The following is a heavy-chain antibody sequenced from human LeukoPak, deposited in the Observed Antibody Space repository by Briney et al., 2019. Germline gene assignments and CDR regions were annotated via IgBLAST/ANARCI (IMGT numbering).Heavy chain of an antibody. V-gene: IGHV4-38-2*02. CDR3: AGATDGAYFDY. J-gene: IGHJ4*02. Sequence: SETLSLTCTVSGYSISSGYFWGWIRQPPGKGLEWIGTIYHSGSTYYNAPLESRVTISVDTSKNQFSLKLSSVTAADTAVYYCAGATDGAYFDYWGQGTLVTVPS. CDR1: GYSISSGYF. CDR2: IYHSGST. D-gene: IGHD3-16*01.